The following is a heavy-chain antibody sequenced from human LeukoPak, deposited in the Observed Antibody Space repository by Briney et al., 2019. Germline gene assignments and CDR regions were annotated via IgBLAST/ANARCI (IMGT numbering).Heavy chain of an antibody. D-gene: IGHD3-10*02. CDR3: ARLFGELPGY. Sequence: ASVKVSFKASGYTLTGYYMHWGRQAPGQGLEWMGWINPNSGGTNYAQKFQGRVTMTRDTSISTAYMELSRLRSDDTAVYYCARLFGELPGYWGQGTLVTVSS. CDR1: GYTLTGYY. J-gene: IGHJ4*02. V-gene: IGHV1-2*02. CDR2: INPNSGGT.